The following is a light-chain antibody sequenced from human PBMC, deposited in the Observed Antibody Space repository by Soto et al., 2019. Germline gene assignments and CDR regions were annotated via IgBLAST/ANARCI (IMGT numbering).Light chain of an antibody. V-gene: IGKV1-27*01. CDR1: QAIGNY. CDR2: AAS. Sequence: DIQVTQFPSSLSASVGDRITITCRASQAIGNYLAWYQQKPGKVPKLLIYAASTLQSGVPSRFSGSRSGTDFTLTVSSLQPEDVATYYCQKYNGVPLTFGPGTKVEMK. CDR3: QKYNGVPLT. J-gene: IGKJ1*01.